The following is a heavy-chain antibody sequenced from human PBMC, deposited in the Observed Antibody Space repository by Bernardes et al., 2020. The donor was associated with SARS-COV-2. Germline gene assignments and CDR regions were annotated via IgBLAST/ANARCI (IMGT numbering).Heavy chain of an antibody. CDR1: GFIFRSYA. J-gene: IGHJ4*02. V-gene: IGHV3-23*01. Sequence: GGSLRLSCAASGFIFRSYAMSWVRQAPGKGLEQVASLCDRGGTIYYADSVKGRFTVSRDNSKNTLYLQMNSLRGEDTALYYCAELLEGLGSAWTFEYLGQGTPVTVSS. D-gene: IGHD2-15*01. CDR2: LCDRGGTI. CDR3: AELLEGLGSAWTFEY.